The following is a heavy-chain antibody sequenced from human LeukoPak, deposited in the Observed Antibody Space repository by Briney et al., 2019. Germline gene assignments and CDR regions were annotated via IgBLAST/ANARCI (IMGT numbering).Heavy chain of an antibody. D-gene: IGHD2/OR15-2a*01. CDR1: GFTFSSYS. CDR2: ISSDGGTA. J-gene: IGHJ4*02. Sequence: PGGSLRLSCSASGFTFSSYSMHWVRQAAGKGLEYVSAISSDGGTAYYADSVKDRFTISRDNSKNTLYLQMSSLRAEETAVYYCVKGILYAPMTEFDCWGPGTLVTVSS. V-gene: IGHV3-64D*09. CDR3: VKGILYAPMTEFDC.